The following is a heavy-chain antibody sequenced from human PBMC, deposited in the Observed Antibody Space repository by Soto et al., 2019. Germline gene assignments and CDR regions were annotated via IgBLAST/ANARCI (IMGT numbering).Heavy chain of an antibody. J-gene: IGHJ6*02. CDR2: TYYRSRWYS. V-gene: IGHV6-1*01. D-gene: IGHD2-15*01. CDR1: VDSVSSSRVA. CDR3: ARSEEDSDYYYYGLDV. Sequence: PSPTRSLSCVISVDSVSSSRVAWNWVRQSPSRGIEWLGRTYYRSRWYSDFAVSVRGRIVINADTSKNQFSLQLNPVTPEDTAVYFCARSEEDSDYYYYGLDVWGQGTTVTVSS.